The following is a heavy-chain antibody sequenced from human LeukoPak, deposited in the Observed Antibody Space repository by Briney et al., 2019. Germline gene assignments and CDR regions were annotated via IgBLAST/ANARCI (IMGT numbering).Heavy chain of an antibody. CDR3: VRDRAGTQSWVEFDL. Sequence: PGGSLRLSCTLSGVGVTDTLIDWVRQAPGKGPEWVALIYIDARTVYADSVKGRFTISRDNSKNMVYLQMNSLRSEDSALYYCVRDRAGTQSWVEFDLWGQGTLVTVSS. V-gene: IGHV3-66*02. CDR1: GVGVTDTL. CDR2: IYIDART. D-gene: IGHD3-10*01. J-gene: IGHJ5*02.